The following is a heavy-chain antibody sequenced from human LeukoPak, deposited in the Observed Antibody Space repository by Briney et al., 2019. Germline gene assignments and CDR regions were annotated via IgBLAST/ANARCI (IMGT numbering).Heavy chain of an antibody. D-gene: IGHD3-10*01. CDR2: ISSSSKTI. CDR1: GFTFSSYS. CDR3: AREILWFGTHGGAFDI. J-gene: IGHJ3*02. Sequence: GGSLRLSCAASGFTFSSYSMNWVRQAPGKGLEWVSYISSSSKTIYYADSVKGRFTISRDNAKNSLYLQMNSLRAEDTAVYYCAREILWFGTHGGAFDIWGQGTMVTVSS. V-gene: IGHV3-48*01.